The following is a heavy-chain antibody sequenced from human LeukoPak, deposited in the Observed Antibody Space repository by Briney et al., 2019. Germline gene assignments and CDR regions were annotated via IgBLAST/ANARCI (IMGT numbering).Heavy chain of an antibody. Sequence: GRSLRLSCAASGFTFDDYAMHWVRQAPWRGLEWVSGISWNSGSIGYADSVKGRFTISRDNAKNSLYMQMNSLRAEDTALYYCAKDINREAAAGMPADYWGQGTLVTVSS. CDR3: AKDINREAAAGMPADY. CDR1: GFTFDDYA. CDR2: ISWNSGSI. D-gene: IGHD6-13*01. V-gene: IGHV3-9*01. J-gene: IGHJ4*02.